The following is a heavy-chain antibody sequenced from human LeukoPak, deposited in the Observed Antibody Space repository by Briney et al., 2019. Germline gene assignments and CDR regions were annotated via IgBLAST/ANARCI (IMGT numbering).Heavy chain of an antibody. CDR2: IYYSGST. CDR3: AREGTSGTHLNWFDP. Sequence: SETLSLTCTVSGGSISSYYWSWIRQPPGKGLEWIGYIYYSGSTNYNPSPKSRVTISVDTSKNQFSLKLSSVTAADTAVYYCAREGTSGTHLNWFDPWGQGTLVTVSS. V-gene: IGHV4-59*01. J-gene: IGHJ5*02. CDR1: GGSISSYY. D-gene: IGHD1-1*01.